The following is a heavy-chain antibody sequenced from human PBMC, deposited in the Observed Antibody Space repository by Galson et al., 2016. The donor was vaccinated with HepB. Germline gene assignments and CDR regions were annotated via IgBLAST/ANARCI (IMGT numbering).Heavy chain of an antibody. CDR1: GFTFNYYA. Sequence: SLRLSCAASGFTFNYYAMRWVRQAPGKGLEWVSAIGGSGGRPYYADSVKGRFTISRDNSKNTLYLQMSSLGAEDTAVYYCAKDRVGAVPNWFDPWVQGTLVTVSS. D-gene: IGHD1-26*01. J-gene: IGHJ5*02. V-gene: IGHV3-23*01. CDR2: IGGSGGRP. CDR3: AKDRVGAVPNWFDP.